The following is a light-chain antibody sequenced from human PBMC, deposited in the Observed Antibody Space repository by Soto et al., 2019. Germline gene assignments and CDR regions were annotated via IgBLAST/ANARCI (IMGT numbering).Light chain of an antibody. CDR1: SSDVGAYNY. CDR2: DVS. Sequence: QSALTQPRSVSGAPGQSVTISCTGTSSDVGAYNYVSWYQHHPGKAPKVMIYDVSERPSGVPDRFSGSKSDNKASLTISGLQAEDEADYYCCSYAGSYSWVFGGGTELTLL. J-gene: IGLJ3*02. CDR3: CSYAGSYSWV. V-gene: IGLV2-11*01.